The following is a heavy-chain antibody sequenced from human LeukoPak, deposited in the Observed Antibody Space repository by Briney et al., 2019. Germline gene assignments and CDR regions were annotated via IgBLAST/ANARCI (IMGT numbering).Heavy chain of an antibody. CDR1: GGSISSGSYY. D-gene: IGHD5-12*01. CDR3: ARGQVDIVATGNWFDP. Sequence: SETLSLTCTVSGGSISSGSYYWSWIRQPAGKGLEWIGRIYTSGSTNYNPSLKSRVTISVDTSKNQFSLKLSSVTAADTAVYYRARGQVDIVATGNWFDPWGQGTLVTVSS. V-gene: IGHV4-61*02. CDR2: IYTSGST. J-gene: IGHJ5*02.